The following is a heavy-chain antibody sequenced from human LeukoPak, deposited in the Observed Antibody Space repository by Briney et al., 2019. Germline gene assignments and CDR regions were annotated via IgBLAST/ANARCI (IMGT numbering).Heavy chain of an antibody. CDR2: ISSNGGST. J-gene: IGHJ4*02. D-gene: IGHD6-19*01. CDR1: GFTFSSYA. V-gene: IGHV3-64*01. CDR3: ARGVVAGSFFDY. Sequence: GGSLRLSCAASGFTFSSYAMHWVRQAPGKGLEYVSAISSNGGSTYYANSVKGRFTISRDNSKNTLYLQMGSLRAEDMAVYYCARGVVAGSFFDYWGQGTLVTVSS.